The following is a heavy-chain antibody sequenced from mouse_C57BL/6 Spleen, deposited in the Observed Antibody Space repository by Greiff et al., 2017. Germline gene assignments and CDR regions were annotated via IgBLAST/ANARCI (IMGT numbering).Heavy chain of an antibody. CDR1: GYAFSSSW. CDR3: ASPAY. J-gene: IGHJ3*01. CDR2: IYPGDGDT. Sequence: QVQLQQSGPELVKPGASVKISCKASGYAFSSSWMNWVKQRPGKGLEWIGRIYPGDGDTNYNGKFKGKATLAADKSSSTAYMQLSSLTSEDSAVYFCASPAYWGQGTLVTVSA. V-gene: IGHV1-82*01.